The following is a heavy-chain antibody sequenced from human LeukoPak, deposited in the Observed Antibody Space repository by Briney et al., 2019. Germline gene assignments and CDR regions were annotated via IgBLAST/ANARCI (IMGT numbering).Heavy chain of an antibody. Sequence: SGTLSLTCSVSGGSISSNNWWTWVRQPPGKGLEWIGEIYHSGNTNYNPSLKSRVTISLDKSNNHFSLKMNSVTAADTAVYYCARGYSSSWFDYWGQGTLVTVSS. J-gene: IGHJ4*02. CDR1: GGSISSNNW. D-gene: IGHD6-13*01. CDR3: ARGYSSSWFDY. CDR2: IYHSGNT. V-gene: IGHV4-4*02.